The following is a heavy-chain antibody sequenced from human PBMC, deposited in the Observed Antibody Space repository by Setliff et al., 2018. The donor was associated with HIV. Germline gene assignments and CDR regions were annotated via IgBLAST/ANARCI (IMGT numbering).Heavy chain of an antibody. D-gene: IGHD2-15*01. CDR3: ARAYCSGGSENDAFRV. V-gene: IGHV4-39*02. Sequence: SETLSLTCTVSGGSISSSSYYWGWIRQPPGKGLEWIGSIYYSGNTYYNPSLKSRLTITQHTPKNHFSLSLSSVTAADTAVYYCARAYCSGGSENDAFRVWGQGTMVTVSS. CDR2: IYYSGNT. J-gene: IGHJ3*01. CDR1: GGSISSSSYY.